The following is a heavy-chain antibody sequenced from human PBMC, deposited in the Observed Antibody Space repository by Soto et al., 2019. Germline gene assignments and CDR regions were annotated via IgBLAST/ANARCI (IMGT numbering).Heavy chain of an antibody. Sequence: GSLQVSCTAAGFAFTGYYMHWVRQVSEQGREWMGWINPNSGGRNYAQKFQGRVTMTRDTSISTAYMELSRLRSDDTAVYYCARDHGKQLYYYYYGMDVWGQGAPVTVPA. CDR1: GFAFTGYY. V-gene: IGHV1-2*02. D-gene: IGHD1-1*01. CDR3: ARDHGKQLYYYYYGMDV. CDR2: INPNSGGR. J-gene: IGHJ6*01.